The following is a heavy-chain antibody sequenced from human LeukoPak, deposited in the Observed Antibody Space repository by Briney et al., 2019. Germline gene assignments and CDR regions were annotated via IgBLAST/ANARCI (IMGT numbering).Heavy chain of an antibody. V-gene: IGHV3-48*01. CDR3: ARDVSDFGGAVVVTARDGDDAFDI. CDR1: GFTFDDYA. Sequence: PGRSLRLSCAASGFTFDDYAMNWVRQAPGKGLEWVSYISSSSSTIYYADSVKGRFTISRDNAKNSLYLQMNSLRAEDTAVYYCARDVSDFGGAVVVTARDGDDAFDIWGQGTMVTVSS. J-gene: IGHJ3*02. D-gene: IGHD2-21*02. CDR2: ISSSSSTI.